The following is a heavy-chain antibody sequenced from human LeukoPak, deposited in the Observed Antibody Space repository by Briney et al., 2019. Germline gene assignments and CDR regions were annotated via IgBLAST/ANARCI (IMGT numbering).Heavy chain of an antibody. CDR1: GFTFSSYG. CDR2: IWYDGSNK. CDR3: AREFTMVRGVIISHYHGMDV. Sequence: GGSLRLSCAASGFTFSSYGMHWVRQAPGKGLEWVAVIWYDGSNKYYADSVKGRFTISRDNSKNTLYLQMNSLRAEDTAVYYCAREFTMVRGVIISHYHGMDVWGQGTTVTVSS. D-gene: IGHD3-10*01. V-gene: IGHV3-33*01. J-gene: IGHJ6*02.